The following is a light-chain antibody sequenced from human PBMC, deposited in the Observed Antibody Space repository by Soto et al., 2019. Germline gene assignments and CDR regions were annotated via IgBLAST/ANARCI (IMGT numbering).Light chain of an antibody. CDR2: GTS. CDR3: QQYNSWPPIT. J-gene: IGKJ5*01. CDR1: QSVSSN. Sequence: EIVMTQSPATLSVSPGERATLSCRASQSVSSNLAWYQQKPGQAPRLLIYGTSTRATGAPARFSGSGSGTEFTLTISSLQSEDFAVYYCQQYNSWPPITFGQGTRLEIK. V-gene: IGKV3-15*01.